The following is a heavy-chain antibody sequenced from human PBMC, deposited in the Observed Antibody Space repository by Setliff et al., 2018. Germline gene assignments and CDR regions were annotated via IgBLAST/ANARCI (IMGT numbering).Heavy chain of an antibody. Sequence: ASETLSLTCAVYGGSFNSYYWSWIRQHPGEGLEWIGYIYYSGSTYYNPSLKSRVTISVDTSKNQFSLKLSSVTAADTAVYYCARVPLMIAIRHAFDIWGQGTMVTVSS. J-gene: IGHJ3*02. CDR2: IYYSGST. V-gene: IGHV4-31*11. CDR1: GGSFNSYY. CDR3: ARVPLMIAIRHAFDI. D-gene: IGHD2-21*01.